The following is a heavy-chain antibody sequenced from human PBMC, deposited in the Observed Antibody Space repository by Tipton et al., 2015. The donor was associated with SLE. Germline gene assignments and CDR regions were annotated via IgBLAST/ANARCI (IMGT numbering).Heavy chain of an antibody. D-gene: IGHD3-22*01. CDR2: ISYDGSNK. J-gene: IGHJ4*02. CDR3: ARAWSYYYDSSGYFDY. Sequence: SLRLSCAASGFTFSSYAMHWVRQAPGKGLEWVAVISYDGSNKYYADSVKGRFTISRDNSKNTLYLQMNSLRAEDTAVYYCARAWSYYYDSSGYFDYWGQGTPVTGSS. V-gene: IGHV3-30-3*01. CDR1: GFTFSSYA.